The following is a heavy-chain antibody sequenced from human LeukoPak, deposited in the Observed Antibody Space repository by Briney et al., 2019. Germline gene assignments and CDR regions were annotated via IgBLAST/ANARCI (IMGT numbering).Heavy chain of an antibody. D-gene: IGHD2-21*01. CDR2: IRSKAYGGTT. Sequence: PGRSLRLSCAASGFTFSDHVMHWVRQAPGKGLEGVGFIRSKAYGGTTEYAASMKGRFTISRDDSKSIAYLQMTSLKTEDTAVYYCARDHDWATGGERGFDYWGQGTLVTVSS. CDR3: ARDHDWATGGERGFDY. V-gene: IGHV3-49*04. CDR1: GFTFSDHV. J-gene: IGHJ4*02.